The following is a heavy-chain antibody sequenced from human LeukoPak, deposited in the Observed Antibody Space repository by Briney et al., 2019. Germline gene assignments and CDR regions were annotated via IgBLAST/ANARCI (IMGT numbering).Heavy chain of an antibody. V-gene: IGHV1-18*01. CDR3: ARDGTKLPWFGELRITRYYFYYMDV. J-gene: IGHJ6*03. Sequence: ASVKVSCKASGYTFTTYGISWVRQAPGQGLEWMGWISGYNGNTNFAQKFQGRVTMTTDTSTSTAYMELRSLRSDDTAVYYCARDGTKLPWFGELRITRYYFYYMDVWGKGTTVTISS. CDR2: ISGYNGNT. D-gene: IGHD3-10*01. CDR1: GYTFTTYG.